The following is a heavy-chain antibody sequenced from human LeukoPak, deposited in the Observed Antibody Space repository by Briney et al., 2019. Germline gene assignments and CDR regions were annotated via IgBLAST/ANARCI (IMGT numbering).Heavy chain of an antibody. V-gene: IGHV4-30-4*01. CDR1: GGSISSGDYY. CDR2: IYYSGST. D-gene: IGHD3-22*01. J-gene: IGHJ4*02. CDR3: ARAMIVPIWFDY. Sequence: SSETLSLTCTVSGGSISSGDYYWRWLRQPPGKGLEWIGYIYYSGSTYYNPSLKSRVTISVDTSKNQFSLKLSSVTAADTAVYYCARAMIVPIWFDYWGQGTLVTVSS.